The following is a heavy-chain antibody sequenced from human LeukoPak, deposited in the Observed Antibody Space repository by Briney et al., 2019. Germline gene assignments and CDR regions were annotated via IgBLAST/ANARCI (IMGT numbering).Heavy chain of an antibody. CDR2: MRYNGGNG. V-gene: IGHV3-30*02. J-gene: IGHJ5*02. CDR1: GFTFSKYS. CDR3: AKDREEQLVRGWFDP. D-gene: IGHD6-13*01. Sequence: QTGGSLRLSCAASGFTFSKYSMHWVRQAPGKGLEWVAFMRYNGGNGYYADSVKGRFTISRDNLKSMLYLQMNSLRTDDMGLYFCAKDREEQLVRGWFDPWGQGTLVTVSS.